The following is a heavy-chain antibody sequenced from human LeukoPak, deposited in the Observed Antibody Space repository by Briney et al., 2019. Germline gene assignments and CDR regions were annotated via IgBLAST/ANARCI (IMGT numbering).Heavy chain of an antibody. V-gene: IGHV3-33*06. Sequence: PGGSLRLSCAASGFTFRSYGMHWVRQAPGKGLEWVAVIWYDGSNKYYADSVKGRFTISRDNAKNSLYLQMNSLRAEDTAVYYCAKKGATTGDFDYWGQGTLVTVSS. J-gene: IGHJ4*02. CDR2: IWYDGSNK. D-gene: IGHD1-26*01. CDR3: AKKGATTGDFDY. CDR1: GFTFRSYG.